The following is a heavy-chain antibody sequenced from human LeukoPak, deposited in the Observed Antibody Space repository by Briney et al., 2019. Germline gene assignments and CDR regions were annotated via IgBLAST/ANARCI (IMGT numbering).Heavy chain of an antibody. Sequence: ASVKVSCKASGYTFTSYYTHWVRQAPGQGLEWMGIINPSGGSTSYAQKFQGRVTMTRDTSTSTVYMELSSLRSEDTAVYYCARDSSSWYWYYYGMDVWGQGTTVTVSS. CDR1: GYTFTSYY. D-gene: IGHD6-13*01. CDR3: ARDSSSWYWYYYGMDV. V-gene: IGHV1-46*01. J-gene: IGHJ6*02. CDR2: INPSGGST.